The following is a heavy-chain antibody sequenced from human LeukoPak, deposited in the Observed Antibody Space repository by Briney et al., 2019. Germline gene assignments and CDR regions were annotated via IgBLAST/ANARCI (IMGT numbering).Heavy chain of an antibody. V-gene: IGHV3-23*01. CDR2: ISGSGGST. CDR3: ASSYNYYYYYMDV. J-gene: IGHJ6*03. Sequence: GGSLRLSCAASGFTFSSYAMSWVRQAPGKGLEWVSAISGSGGSTYYADSVKGRFTISRDNSKNTLYPQMNSLRAKDTAVYYCASSYNYYYYYMDVWGKGTTVTVSS. CDR1: GFTFSSYA.